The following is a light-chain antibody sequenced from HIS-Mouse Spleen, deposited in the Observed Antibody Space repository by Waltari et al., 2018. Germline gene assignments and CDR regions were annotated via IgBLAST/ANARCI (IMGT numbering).Light chain of an antibody. CDR1: QSPLHSNGYNY. V-gene: IGKV2-28*01. J-gene: IGKJ2*01. CDR2: LGS. Sequence: DIVMTQSPLSLPVTPGEPASIPFRSSQSPLHSNGYNYLDWYLQKPGQSPQLLIYLGSNRASGVPDRFSGSGSGTDFTLKISRVEAEDVGVYYCMQALQTPWTFGQGTKLEIK. CDR3: MQALQTPWT.